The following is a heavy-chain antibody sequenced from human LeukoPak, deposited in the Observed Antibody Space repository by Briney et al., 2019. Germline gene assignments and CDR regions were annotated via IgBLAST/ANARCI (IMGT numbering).Heavy chain of an antibody. CDR2: INANSGDT. J-gene: IGHJ6*03. CDR1: GHTFTGYY. V-gene: IGHV1-2*02. Sequence: ASVKVSCKASGHTFTGYYMHWVRQAPGQGLEWMGWINANSGDTNYAQKFQGRVTMTRDTSISTAYMELSRLRSDDTAVYYCARGYCSGGSCYGNYYYYYYMDVWGKGTTVTVSS. CDR3: ARGYCSGGSCYGNYYYYYYMDV. D-gene: IGHD2-15*01.